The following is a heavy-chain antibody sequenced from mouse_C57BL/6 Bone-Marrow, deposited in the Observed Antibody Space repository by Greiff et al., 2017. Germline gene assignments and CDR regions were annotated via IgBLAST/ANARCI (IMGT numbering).Heavy chain of an antibody. J-gene: IGHJ2*01. CDR1: GYTFTSYW. CDR3: ARSGLGRAFDY. Sequence: VQLQQPGAELVKPGASVKLSCKASGYTFTSYWMHWVKQRPGQGLEWIGMIHPNSGSTNYNEKFKSKAILTVDKSSSTAYMQLSSLTSEDSAVYYCARSGLGRAFDYWGQGTTLTVSS. V-gene: IGHV1-64*01. D-gene: IGHD4-1*01. CDR2: IHPNSGST.